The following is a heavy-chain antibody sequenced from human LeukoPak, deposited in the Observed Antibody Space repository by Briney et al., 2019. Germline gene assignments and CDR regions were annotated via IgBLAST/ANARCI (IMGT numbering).Heavy chain of an antibody. V-gene: IGHV4-34*01. CDR1: VGSVSGYY. Sequence: SETLSLTCAVYVGSVSGYYWSWIRQPPGKGLEWIGEINDSGSTNYNPSLRSRVTMSVDTSKNQFSLNLSSVTAADTAVYYCASPDQKAAFDLWGQGTMVTVSS. CDR3: ASPDQKAAFDL. CDR2: INDSGST. J-gene: IGHJ3*01.